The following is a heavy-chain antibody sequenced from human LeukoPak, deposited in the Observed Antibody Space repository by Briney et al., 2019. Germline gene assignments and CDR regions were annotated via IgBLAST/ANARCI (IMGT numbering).Heavy chain of an antibody. CDR3: ARVPSGWRSRYYYYYYMDV. CDR1: GYTFTGYY. Sequence: ASVKVSCKASGYTFTGYYMHWVRQAPGQGLEWMGWINPNSGGTNYAQKFQGRVTMTRDTSISTAYMELRSLRSDDTAVYYCARVPSGWRSRYYYYYYMDVWGKGTTVTISS. CDR2: INPNSGGT. D-gene: IGHD6-25*01. V-gene: IGHV1-2*02. J-gene: IGHJ6*03.